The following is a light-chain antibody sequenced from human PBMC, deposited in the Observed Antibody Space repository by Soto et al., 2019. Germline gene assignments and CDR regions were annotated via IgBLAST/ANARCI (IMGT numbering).Light chain of an antibody. CDR1: QTINTY. Sequence: DIQMTQFPSSLSASVGDRVTITCRAGQTINTYLNWYQQKPGKAPKLLIYGASGLQSGVPSRFSGSGSGTDFTLTISRLQREDSATYYCQQSYSTRYTFGQGTKLEIK. J-gene: IGKJ2*01. CDR3: QQSYSTRYT. CDR2: GAS. V-gene: IGKV1-39*01.